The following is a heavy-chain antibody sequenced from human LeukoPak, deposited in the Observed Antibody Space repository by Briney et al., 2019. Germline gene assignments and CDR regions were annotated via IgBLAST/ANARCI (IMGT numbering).Heavy chain of an antibody. D-gene: IGHD6-13*01. CDR2: TWYDGSNK. J-gene: IGHJ4*02. V-gene: IGHV3-33*01. CDR3: ARDRGTVAAWYYFDY. CDR1: GFTFSSYA. Sequence: GGSLRLSCAASGFTFSSYAMPWVRQAPGRGLEWVATTWYDGSNKNYADSVKGRFTISRDNSKNTLYLQMNSLRAEDTAVYYCARDRGTVAAWYYFDYWGQGTLVTVSS.